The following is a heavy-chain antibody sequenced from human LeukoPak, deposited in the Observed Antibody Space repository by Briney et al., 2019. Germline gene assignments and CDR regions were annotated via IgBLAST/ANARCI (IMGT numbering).Heavy chain of an antibody. CDR3: TTGVERVAFDI. D-gene: IGHD6-13*01. J-gene: IGHJ3*02. CDR1: GFTFSSYG. V-gene: IGHV3-15*01. Sequence: GGSLRLSCAASGFTFSSYGMNWVRQAPGKGLEWVGRIKSKADGGTTDYAAPVKGRFTISRDDSKNTLYLQMNSLKTEDTAVYYCTTGVERVAFDIWGQGTMVTVSS. CDR2: IKSKADGGTT.